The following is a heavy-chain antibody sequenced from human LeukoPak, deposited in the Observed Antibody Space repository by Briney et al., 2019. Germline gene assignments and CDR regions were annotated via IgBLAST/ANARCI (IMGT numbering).Heavy chain of an antibody. Sequence: GRSLRLSCAASGFTFSSYGMHWVRQAPGKGLEWVAFIRYDGSNKYYADSVKGRFTISRDNSKNTLYLQMNSLRAEDTAVYYCAKDLRTTMIVGDAFDIWGQGTMVTVSS. D-gene: IGHD3-22*01. CDR1: GFTFSSYG. CDR2: IRYDGSNK. CDR3: AKDLRTTMIVGDAFDI. J-gene: IGHJ3*02. V-gene: IGHV3-30*02.